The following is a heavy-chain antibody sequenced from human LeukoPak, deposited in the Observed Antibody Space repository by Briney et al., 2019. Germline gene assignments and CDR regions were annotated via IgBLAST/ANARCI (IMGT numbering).Heavy chain of an antibody. CDR2: ISSSGSTI. D-gene: IGHD4-17*01. J-gene: IGHJ4*02. Sequence: LAGGSLRLSCAASGFTFSSYAMSWVRQAPGKGLEWVSYISSSGSTIYYADSVKGRFTISRDNAKNSLYLQMNSLRAEDTAVYYCAKDLYGDYQHPDYWGQGTLVTVSS. CDR3: AKDLYGDYQHPDY. CDR1: GFTFSSYA. V-gene: IGHV3-48*04.